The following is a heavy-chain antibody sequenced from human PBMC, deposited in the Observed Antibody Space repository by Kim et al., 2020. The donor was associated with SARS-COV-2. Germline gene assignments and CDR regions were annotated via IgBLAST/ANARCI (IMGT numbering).Heavy chain of an antibody. Sequence: GGSLRLSCTASGFTFGDYAMSWFRQAPGKGLEWVGFIRSKAYGGTTEYAASVKGRFTISRDDSKSIAYLQMNSLKTEDTAVYYCTRGPYTLDYDSSGYYCIWGQGTLVTVSS. CDR3: TRGPYTLDYDSSGYYCI. D-gene: IGHD3-22*01. CDR2: IRSKAYGGTT. V-gene: IGHV3-49*03. CDR1: GFTFGDYA. J-gene: IGHJ4*02.